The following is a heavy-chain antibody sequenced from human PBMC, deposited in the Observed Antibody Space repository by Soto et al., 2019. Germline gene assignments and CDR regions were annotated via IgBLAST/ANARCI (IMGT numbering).Heavy chain of an antibody. D-gene: IGHD2-15*01. CDR3: ARGIGGTSDY. V-gene: IGHV4-39*02. CDR1: GASISSSGYY. CDR2: INYSGNT. J-gene: IGHJ4*02. Sequence: SETLSLTCSVSGASISSSGYYWSWIRQPPGKGLEWIGEINYSGNTNYTPSLKSRVTISVDTSKKHFSLKLSSVTAADTAVYYCARGIGGTSDYWGQGTLVTVSS.